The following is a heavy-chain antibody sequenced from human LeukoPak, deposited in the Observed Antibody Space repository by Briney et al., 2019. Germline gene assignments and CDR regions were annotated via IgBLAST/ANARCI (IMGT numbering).Heavy chain of an antibody. V-gene: IGHV3-7*01. CDR2: IKPDGSDK. D-gene: IGHD3-10*01. Sequence: GGSLRLSCAASGFTLSSSWMSWVRQAPGKGLEWVAHIKPDGSDKYYVDSVKGRFTISGDNAKNSLYLQLNSLRVEDTAMYYCARHSSGSYYTYWGQGTLVTVSS. CDR1: GFTLSSSW. J-gene: IGHJ4*02. CDR3: ARHSSGSYYTY.